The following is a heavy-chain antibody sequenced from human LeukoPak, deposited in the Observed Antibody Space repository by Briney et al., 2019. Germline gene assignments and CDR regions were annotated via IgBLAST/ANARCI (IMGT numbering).Heavy chain of an antibody. D-gene: IGHD2-21*02. CDR2: IIPIFGTA. Sequence: SVKVSCKASGGTFSSYAISWVRQAPGQGLEWMGGIIPIFGTANYAQKFQGRVTITADESTSAAYMELSSLRSEDTAVYYCARERASLAYCGGDCFWYGAPTRPNWFDPWGQGTLVTVSS. V-gene: IGHV1-69*13. CDR3: ARERASLAYCGGDCFWYGAPTRPNWFDP. CDR1: GGTFSSYA. J-gene: IGHJ5*02.